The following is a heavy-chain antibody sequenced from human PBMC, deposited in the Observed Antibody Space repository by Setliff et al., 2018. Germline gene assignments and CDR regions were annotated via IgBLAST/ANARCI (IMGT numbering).Heavy chain of an antibody. CDR1: GFTFNTYA. Sequence: GGSLRLSCAASGFTFNTYAMSWVRQPPGKGLEWVSSISDTALGIYYADSVRGRFTISRDNSKKTLYLQMNSLRAEDTAVYYCVKDVVGYSSTWPKRDYFDYWGQGTLVTAPQ. CDR3: VKDVVGYSSTWPKRDYFDY. J-gene: IGHJ4*02. D-gene: IGHD6-13*01. V-gene: IGHV3-23*01. CDR2: ISDTALGI.